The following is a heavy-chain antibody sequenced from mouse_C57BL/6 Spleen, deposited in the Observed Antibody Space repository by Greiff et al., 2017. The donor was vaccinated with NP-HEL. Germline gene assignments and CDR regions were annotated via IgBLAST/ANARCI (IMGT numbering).Heavy chain of an antibody. CDR1: GFTFSDYY. J-gene: IGHJ2*01. CDR3: ARDPHYYGSFYFDY. CDR2: INYDGSST. Sequence: EVQLVESEGGLVQPGSSMKLSCTASGFTFSDYYMAWVRQVPEKGLEWVANINYDGSSTYYLDSLKSRFIISRDNAKNILYLQMSSLKSEDTATYYCARDPHYYGSFYFDYWGQGTTLTVSS. V-gene: IGHV5-16*01. D-gene: IGHD1-1*01.